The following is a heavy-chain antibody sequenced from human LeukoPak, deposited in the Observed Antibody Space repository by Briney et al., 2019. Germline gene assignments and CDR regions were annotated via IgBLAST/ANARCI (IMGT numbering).Heavy chain of an antibody. D-gene: IGHD3-3*01. Sequence: GASVKVSCKASGYTFTSYYMHWVRQAPGQGLEWMGIINPSGGSTSYAQKFQGRVTMTRDTSISTAYMELSRLRSDDTAVYYCARLFLEYQDHWGQGTLVTVSS. V-gene: IGHV1-46*01. J-gene: IGHJ4*02. CDR2: INPSGGST. CDR3: ARLFLEYQDH. CDR1: GYTFTSYY.